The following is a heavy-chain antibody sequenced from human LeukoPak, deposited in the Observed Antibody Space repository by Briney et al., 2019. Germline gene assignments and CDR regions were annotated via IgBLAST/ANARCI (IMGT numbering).Heavy chain of an antibody. CDR1: GFTFSSYW. D-gene: IGHD6-6*01. J-gene: IGHJ4*02. CDR2: INSDGSST. CDR3: ARDFLGSSSGD. V-gene: IGHV3-74*01. Sequence: GGSLRLSXAASGFTFSSYWMHWIRQALGKGLVWVSRINSDGSSTGYADSVKGRFTISRDNAKNTLYLQMNSLRAEDTAVYYCARDFLGSSSGDWGQGTLVTVSS.